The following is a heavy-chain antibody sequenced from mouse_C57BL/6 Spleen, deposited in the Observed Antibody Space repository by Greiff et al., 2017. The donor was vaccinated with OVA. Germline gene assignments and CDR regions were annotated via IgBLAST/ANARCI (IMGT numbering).Heavy chain of an antibody. V-gene: IGHV1-53*01. CDR1: GYTFTSYW. D-gene: IGHD2-10*02. CDR3: ARWGYDYNAMDY. J-gene: IGHJ4*01. CDR2: INPSNGGT. Sequence: QVQLQPPWTELVKPGASVKLSCKASGYTFTSYWMHWVKQRPGQGLEWIGNINPSNGGTNYNEKFKSKATLTVDKSSSTAYMQLSSLTSEDSAVYYCARWGYDYNAMDYWGQGTSVTVSS.